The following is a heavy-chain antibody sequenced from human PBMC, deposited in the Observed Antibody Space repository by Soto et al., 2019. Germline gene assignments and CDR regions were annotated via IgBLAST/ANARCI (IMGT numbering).Heavy chain of an antibody. CDR1: GFTLSIYG. D-gene: IGHD1-26*01. CDR2: ISFDGSEK. Sequence: QVQLVESGGGVVQPGRSLRLSCAASGFTLSIYGMHWVRHAPGKGLEWVAMISFDGSEKYYTDSVKGRFHISRDSSKNTMYLQMDSLRVEDTAVYYCARDRRLYYSDAFDIWGQGTTVTVSS. V-gene: IGHV3-30*03. J-gene: IGHJ3*02. CDR3: ARDRRLYYSDAFDI.